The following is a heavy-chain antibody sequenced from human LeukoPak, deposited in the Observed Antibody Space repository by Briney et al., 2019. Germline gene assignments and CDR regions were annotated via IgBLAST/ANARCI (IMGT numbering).Heavy chain of an antibody. CDR3: ARDHRRPVARSGHFAS. J-gene: IGHJ4*02. D-gene: IGHD3-16*02. CDR2: ISGSGGST. Sequence: PGGSLRLSCAASGFTFSSYGMSWVRQAPGKGLGWVSAISGSGGSTYYADSVKGRFTISRDNSKNTLYLQMDSLRTEDTAVFYCARDHRRPVARSGHFASWGQGTLVTVSS. V-gene: IGHV3-23*01. CDR1: GFTFSSYG.